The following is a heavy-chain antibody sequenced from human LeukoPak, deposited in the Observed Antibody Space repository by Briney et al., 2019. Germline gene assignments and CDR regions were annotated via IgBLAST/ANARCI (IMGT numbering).Heavy chain of an antibody. J-gene: IGHJ4*02. CDR3: ARDGAVAGPAYPEY. CDR1: GYTLTGSY. CDR2: IHPNSGGT. D-gene: IGHD6-19*01. V-gene: IGHV1-2*02. Sequence: ASVKVSCKASGYTLTGSYIHRGRLTPGAGPEWMGWIHPNSGGTKYAQKLQGRVTMTRDTSISPAYMLLSSLTSDDTALDYCARDGAVAGPAYPEYWRQGTLVSVSS.